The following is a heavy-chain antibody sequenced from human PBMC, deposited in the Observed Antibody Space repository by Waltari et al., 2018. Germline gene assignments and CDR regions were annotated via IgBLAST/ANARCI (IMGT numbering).Heavy chain of an antibody. Sequence: QVQLQESGPGLVKPSQTLSLTCTVSGGSISSGGYYWSWIRQHPGKGLEWIGYIYYSGSTYYNPSLKSRVTISVDTSKNQFSLKLSAVTAADTAVYYCARDLRSSSSFVAFDIWGQGTMVTVSS. V-gene: IGHV4-31*03. J-gene: IGHJ3*02. CDR3: ARDLRSSSSFVAFDI. D-gene: IGHD6-6*01. CDR1: GGSISSGGYY. CDR2: IYYSGST.